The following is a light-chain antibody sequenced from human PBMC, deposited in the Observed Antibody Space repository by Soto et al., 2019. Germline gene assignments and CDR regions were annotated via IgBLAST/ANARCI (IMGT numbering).Light chain of an antibody. CDR3: QQALNFPFT. CDR1: QSLTSSY. Sequence: EIVLTQSPGTLSFSPGERATLTCRASQSLTSSYLAWFQQKPGQAPRLLIYGASSRATGIPDRFSGSGSGTDFTLTISRLEPEDIALYFCQQALNFPFTFGPGTRV. J-gene: IGKJ3*01. CDR2: GAS. V-gene: IGKV3-20*01.